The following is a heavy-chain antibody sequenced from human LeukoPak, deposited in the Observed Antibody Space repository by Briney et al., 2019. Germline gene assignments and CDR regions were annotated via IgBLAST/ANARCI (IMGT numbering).Heavy chain of an antibody. D-gene: IGHD4-17*01. V-gene: IGHV5-51*01. J-gene: IGHJ4*02. Sequence: KVSCKASGYTFTSYGISWVRQAPGQGLEWMGIIYPSDSDTRYSPSFQGQVTISADKSISTAYLQWSSLKASDTAMYYCARRTATSDWEYWGQGTLVTVSS. CDR1: GYTFTSYG. CDR3: ARRTATSDWEY. CDR2: IYPSDSDT.